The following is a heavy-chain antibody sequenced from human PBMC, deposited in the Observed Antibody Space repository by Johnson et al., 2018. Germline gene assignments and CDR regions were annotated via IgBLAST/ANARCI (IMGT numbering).Heavy chain of an antibody. CDR1: GFTFSSYA. J-gene: IGHJ5*02. CDR3: ARAGYCSSTSCYHWFDP. D-gene: IGHD2-2*01. CDR2: ISYDGSNK. Sequence: VQLVESGGGVVQPGRSLRLSCAASGFTFSSYAMHWVRQAPGKGLEWVAVISYDGSNKYYADSVKGRFTISRDNSKNTLYLQMNSLRAEDTAVYYCARAGYCSSTSCYHWFDPWGQGTLVTVSS. V-gene: IGHV3-30-3*01.